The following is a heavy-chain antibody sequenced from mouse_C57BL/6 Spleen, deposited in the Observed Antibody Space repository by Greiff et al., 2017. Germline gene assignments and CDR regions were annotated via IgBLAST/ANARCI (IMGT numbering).Heavy chain of an antibody. V-gene: IGHV1-53*01. J-gene: IGHJ4*01. D-gene: IGHD4-1*01. CDR1: GYTFTSYW. Sequence: VQLQQPETELVKPGASVKLSCKASGYTFTSYWMHWVKQRPGQGLDWIGNINPSNGGTNYNEKFKSKATLTVDKSSSTAYMQLSSLTSEDSAVYYCARPRTGNYAMDYWGQGTSVTVSS. CDR3: ARPRTGNYAMDY. CDR2: INPSNGGT.